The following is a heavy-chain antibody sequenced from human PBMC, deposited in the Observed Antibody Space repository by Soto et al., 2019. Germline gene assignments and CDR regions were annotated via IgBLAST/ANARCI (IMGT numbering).Heavy chain of an antibody. CDR1: GYTFTSYG. V-gene: IGHV1-18*01. J-gene: IGHJ4*02. D-gene: IGHD2-15*01. CDR3: ARDRGSSYWYYFFDY. CDR2: ISAYNGKT. Sequence: QVQLVQSGAEVKKPGASVKVSCKASGYTFTSYGISWVRQAPGQGLEWMGWISAYNGKTNYAQKLQGRVTMTTDTSQRTAYMELRSLRSDDTAVYYCARDRGSSYWYYFFDYWGQGTLVTVSS.